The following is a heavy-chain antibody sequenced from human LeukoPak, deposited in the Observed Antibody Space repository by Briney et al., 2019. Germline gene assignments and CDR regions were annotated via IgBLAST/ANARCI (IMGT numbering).Heavy chain of an antibody. Sequence: ASVKVSCKASGGTFSSYAISWVRQAPGQGLEWMGGIIPIFGTANYAQKFQGRVTITADESTSTAYMELSSLRAEDTAVYYCAKDGPGFSGWADYWGQGTLVTVSS. J-gene: IGHJ4*02. CDR1: GGTFSSYA. CDR3: AKDGPGFSGWADY. CDR2: IIPIFGTA. V-gene: IGHV1-69*13. D-gene: IGHD6-19*01.